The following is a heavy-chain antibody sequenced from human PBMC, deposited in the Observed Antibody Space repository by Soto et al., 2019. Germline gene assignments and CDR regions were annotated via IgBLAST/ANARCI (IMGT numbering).Heavy chain of an antibody. Sequence: QVQLVQSGAEVRKPGSSVKVSCKASGGTFSSYAVGWVRQAPGQGLEWMGGIIPIFGTANYAQKFQGRVTVTADKSTSTAYMELSSLRSEDTAVYYCARDLGAAAGFYGMDVWAKGPRSPSP. V-gene: IGHV1-69*14. D-gene: IGHD6-13*01. CDR1: GGTFSSYA. CDR2: IIPIFGTA. J-gene: IGHJ6*02. CDR3: ARDLGAAAGFYGMDV.